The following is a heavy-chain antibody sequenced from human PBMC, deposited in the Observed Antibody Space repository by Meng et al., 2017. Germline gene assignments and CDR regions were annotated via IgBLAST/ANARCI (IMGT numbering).Heavy chain of an antibody. J-gene: IGHJ4*02. D-gene: IGHD2-21*01. CDR2: IWYDGSKE. Sequence: VRVVESGGGGVQPGRSLRLSCAASGFTFSSYAMHWVRQAPGKGLEWVAVIWYDGSKEYYADSLKGRFTISRDNSKNTLYLQMNSLRPEDTAVYYCARDPGGDYYGGFDYWGQGTLVTVSS. V-gene: IGHV3-30*07. CDR3: ARDPGGDYYGGFDY. CDR1: GFTFSSYA.